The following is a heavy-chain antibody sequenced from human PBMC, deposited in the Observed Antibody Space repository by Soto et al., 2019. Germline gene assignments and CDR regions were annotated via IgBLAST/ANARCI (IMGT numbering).Heavy chain of an antibody. CDR2: ISGDDGDI. D-gene: IGHD6-6*01. CDR3: ARSARLFDS. J-gene: IGHJ5*01. Sequence: GGSLRLSCAASGFTFSNSYMSWIRQIPGKGLECLSYISGDDGDIAYADSVRGRFTISRDNARNSLYLQLNSLRADDTAIYYCARSARLFDSWGQGTLVTVSS. CDR1: GFTFSNSY. V-gene: IGHV3-11*01.